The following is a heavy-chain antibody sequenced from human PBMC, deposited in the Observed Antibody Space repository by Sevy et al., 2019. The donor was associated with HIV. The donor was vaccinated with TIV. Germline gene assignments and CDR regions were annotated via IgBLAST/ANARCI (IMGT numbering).Heavy chain of an antibody. CDR2: IYYSGST. D-gene: IGHD1-1*01. CDR3: ARTGGSGLTDY. CDR1: SGSINSYY. J-gene: IGHJ4*02. V-gene: IGHV4-59*12. Sequence: SETLSLTCSVSSGSINSYYWSWIRQPPGKGLEWIGYIYYSGSTNYNPSLMSRLTISVDTSKNQFSLKLSSVTAADTAVYHCARTGGSGLTDYWGQGTLVTVSS.